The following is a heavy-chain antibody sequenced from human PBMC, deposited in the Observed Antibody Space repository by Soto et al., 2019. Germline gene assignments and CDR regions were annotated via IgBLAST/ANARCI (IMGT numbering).Heavy chain of an antibody. J-gene: IGHJ4*02. CDR2: TYWDGEK. Sequence: QITLKESGPTLVKPTQTLTLTCTFSGFSLSTSGVGVGWIRQTPGKALEWLALTYWDGEKRYSPSLKSRLTIMKDTSKNQEVLILNNMDPVDTGTYYCVQTLKWLRFDYWGQGTLVTVSS. CDR1: GFSLSTSGVG. CDR3: VQTLKWLRFDY. D-gene: IGHD5-12*01. V-gene: IGHV2-5*04.